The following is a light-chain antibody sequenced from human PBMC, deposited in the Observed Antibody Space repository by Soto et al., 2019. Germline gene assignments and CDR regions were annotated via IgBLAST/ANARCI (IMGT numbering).Light chain of an antibody. J-gene: IGKJ1*01. Sequence: VMTQSPATLSVSPGERATLSCWASETVATNLAWYQQKPGQAPRLLISGASTRAAGISDRFRGSGSGTEFTLTISRLEPEDFAVYYCQQYGSSPWTFGQGTKVDIK. CDR1: ETVATN. CDR2: GAS. V-gene: IGKV3-20*01. CDR3: QQYGSSPWT.